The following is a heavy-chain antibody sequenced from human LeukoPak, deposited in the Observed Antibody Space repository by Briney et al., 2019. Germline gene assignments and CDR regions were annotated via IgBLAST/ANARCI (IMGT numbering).Heavy chain of an antibody. CDR2: ISGSSSPI. D-gene: IGHD3-16*02. J-gene: IGHJ4*02. CDR1: GFTFSGYS. Sequence: PGGSLRLSCAASGFTFSGYSMNWVRQAPGKGLEWVSNISGSSSPIFYADSVRGRFTISRDNAKNSLYLQMNSLRAEDTAVYYCAALRLGELSLQYWGQGTLVTVSS. CDR3: AALRLGELSLQY. V-gene: IGHV3-48*04.